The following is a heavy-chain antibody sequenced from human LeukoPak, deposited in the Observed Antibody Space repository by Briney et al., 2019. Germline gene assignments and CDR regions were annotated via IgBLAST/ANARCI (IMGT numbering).Heavy chain of an antibody. CDR2: ISYDGSNK. D-gene: IGHD3-9*01. V-gene: IGHV3-30*18. Sequence: GGSLRLSCAASGFTFSSYGMHWVRQAPGKGLEWVAVISYDGSNKYYADSVKGRFTISRDNSKNTVYLQMNSLRAEDTAVYYCTKGRRYNILTGFYTRNNWFDSWGQGTLVTVSS. J-gene: IGHJ5*01. CDR3: TKGRRYNILTGFYTRNNWFDS. CDR1: GFTFSSYG.